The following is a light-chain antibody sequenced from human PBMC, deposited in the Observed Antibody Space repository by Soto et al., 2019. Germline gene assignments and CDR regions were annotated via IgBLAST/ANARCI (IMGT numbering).Light chain of an antibody. V-gene: IGKV4-1*01. J-gene: IGKJ4*01. CDR1: QSVLYSSNNKNY. CDR3: QQYYNPPLT. Sequence: DIVMTQSPDSLAVSLGERATINCKSSQSVLYSSNNKNYLAWYQQKAGQPPKLLIYWASTRQSGAPDRFSGSGSETDFTLTISSLQAEDVAIYYCQQYYNPPLTFGGGTKVEIK. CDR2: WAS.